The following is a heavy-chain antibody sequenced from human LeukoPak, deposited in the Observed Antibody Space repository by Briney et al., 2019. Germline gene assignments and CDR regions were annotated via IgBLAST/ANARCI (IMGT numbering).Heavy chain of an antibody. D-gene: IGHD3-10*01. Sequence: ASVKVSCKASGYTFTGYYMHWVRQAPGQGLEWMGWINPNSGGTNYAQKFQGRVTMTRDKSISTAYMELSRLRSDDTAVYYCARGPRRSWFGTIQAVDYWGQGTLVTVSS. J-gene: IGHJ4*02. CDR1: GYTFTGYY. CDR2: INPNSGGT. CDR3: ARGPRRSWFGTIQAVDY. V-gene: IGHV1-2*02.